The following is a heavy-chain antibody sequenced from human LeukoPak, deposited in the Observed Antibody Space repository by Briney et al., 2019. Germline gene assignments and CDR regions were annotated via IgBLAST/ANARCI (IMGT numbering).Heavy chain of an antibody. J-gene: IGHJ6*03. CDR3: AREVGYCSSTSCYSGSYYMDV. V-gene: IGHV4-39*07. Sequence: SETLSLTCTVSGGSISSSSCYWGWLRPPPGQGLEWIVCYNYSGYTYYNPSLKSRVSISVDASKYQVSLKLSSVPAADSAVYYCAREVGYCSSTSCYSGSYYMDVWGKGTTVTVSS. D-gene: IGHD2-2*02. CDR2: YNYSGYT. CDR1: GGSISSSSCY.